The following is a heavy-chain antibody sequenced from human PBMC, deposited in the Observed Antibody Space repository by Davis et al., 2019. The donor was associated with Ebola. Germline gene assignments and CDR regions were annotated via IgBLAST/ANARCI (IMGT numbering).Heavy chain of an antibody. J-gene: IGHJ4*02. V-gene: IGHV3-48*02. CDR1: GFTVSSNY. D-gene: IGHD2-21*01. CDR2: ISSSSSTI. CDR3: ARAQNCGGDCYYPTDNYFDY. Sequence: GGSLRLSCAASGFTVSSNYMNWVRQAPGKGLEWVSYISSSSSTIYYADSVKGRFTISRDNAKNSLYLQMNSLRDEDTAVYYCARAQNCGGDCYYPTDNYFDYWGQGTLVTVSS.